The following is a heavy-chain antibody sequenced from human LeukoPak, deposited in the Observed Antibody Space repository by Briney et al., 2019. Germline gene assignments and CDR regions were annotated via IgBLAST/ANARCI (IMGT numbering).Heavy chain of an antibody. CDR1: GDSINSSDYY. D-gene: IGHD7-27*01. CDR3: ARHGNWDPFDY. V-gene: IGHV4-39*01. Sequence: SETLSLTCTVSGDSINSSDYYWAWIRQPPGEGLEWIGTIYYSGSTYYKSSLKSRLTISVDSSKIQFSLKMISVTAADTGVYYCARHGNWDPFDYWGQGALVTISS. J-gene: IGHJ4*02. CDR2: IYYSGST.